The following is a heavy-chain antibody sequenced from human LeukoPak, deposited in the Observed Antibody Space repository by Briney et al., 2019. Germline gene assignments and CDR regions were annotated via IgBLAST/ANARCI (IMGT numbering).Heavy chain of an antibody. J-gene: IGHJ5*02. D-gene: IGHD5-24*01. Sequence: SETLSLTCSVSGGSIRSYYWGWIRQPPGKGLEWIGSIYHSGNTYYNPPLKSRVTISVDTSKNQFSLEVTSVTAADTAVYYCAREGGMATINNWFDPWGQGTLVTVSS. V-gene: IGHV4-38-2*02. CDR1: GGSIRSYY. CDR3: AREGGMATINNWFDP. CDR2: IYHSGNT.